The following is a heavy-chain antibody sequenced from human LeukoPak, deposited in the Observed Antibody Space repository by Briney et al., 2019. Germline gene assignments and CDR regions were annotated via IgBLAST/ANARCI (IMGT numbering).Heavy chain of an antibody. V-gene: IGHV4-59*01. J-gene: IGHJ4*02. CDR1: GGSISSYY. CDR2: IYYSGGT. CDR3: ARGRQQLVV. Sequence: PSETLSLTCTVSGGSISSYYWSWIRQPPGKGLEWIGYIYYSGGTNYNPSLKSRVTISVDTSKNQFSLKLSSVTAADTAVYYCARGRQQLVVWGQGTLVTVSS. D-gene: IGHD6-13*01.